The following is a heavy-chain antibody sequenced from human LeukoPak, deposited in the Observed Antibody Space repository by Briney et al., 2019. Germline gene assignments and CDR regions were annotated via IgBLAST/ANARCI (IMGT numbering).Heavy chain of an antibody. D-gene: IGHD3-22*01. J-gene: IGHJ4*02. CDR1: GGSISSGGYY. Sequence: PSETLFLTCTVSGGSISSGGYYWSWIRQHPGKGLEWIGYIYYSGSTYYNPSLKSRVTISVDTSKNQFSLKLSSVTAADTAVYYCARNYYDSSGAFDYWGQGTLVTVSS. CDR3: ARNYYDSSGAFDY. V-gene: IGHV4-31*03. CDR2: IYYSGST.